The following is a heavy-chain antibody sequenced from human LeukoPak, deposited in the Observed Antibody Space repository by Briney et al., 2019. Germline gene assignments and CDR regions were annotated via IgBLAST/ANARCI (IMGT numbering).Heavy chain of an antibody. D-gene: IGHD6-19*01. CDR1: GFSFPYG. Sequence: SGGSLRLSCEASGFSFPYGMSWVRQAPGKGLEWVSGITNSGENTYYADSVKGRFTISRDNSKNTLYLQMNSLRAEDTAVYYCAKGRVAGTFDYWGQGTLVTVSS. CDR3: AKGRVAGTFDY. J-gene: IGHJ4*02. CDR2: ITNSGENT. V-gene: IGHV3-23*01.